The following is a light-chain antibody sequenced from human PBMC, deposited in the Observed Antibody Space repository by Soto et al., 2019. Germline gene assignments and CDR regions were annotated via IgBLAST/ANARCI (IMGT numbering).Light chain of an antibody. CDR1: SSNIGSNF. Sequence: QAVLTQPPSASGPPGQRVTISCSGGSSNIGSNFVYWYQQLPGTAPKLLIYDNDQRPSGVPDRISGSKSGTSASLAISGLRSEDEADYYCAAWDDSLSGRDVFGTGTKVTVL. CDR3: AAWDDSLSGRDV. CDR2: DND. J-gene: IGLJ1*01. V-gene: IGLV1-47*02.